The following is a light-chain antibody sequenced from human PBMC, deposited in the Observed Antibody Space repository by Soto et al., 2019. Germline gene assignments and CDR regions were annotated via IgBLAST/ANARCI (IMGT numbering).Light chain of an antibody. CDR1: SSDVGGYNY. CDR2: DVS. CDR3: SSYTTSSTRV. V-gene: IGLV2-14*03. Sequence: QSALTQLASESRSPGQSINISCTGTSSDVGGYNYVSWYQHHPGKAPKLMIYDVSNRPSGVSNRFSGSKSGNTASLTISGLQAEDEADYYCSSYTTSSTRVFGTGTKVTVL. J-gene: IGLJ1*01.